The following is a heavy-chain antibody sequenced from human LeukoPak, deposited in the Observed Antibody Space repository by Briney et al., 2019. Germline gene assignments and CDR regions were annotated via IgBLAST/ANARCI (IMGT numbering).Heavy chain of an antibody. J-gene: IGHJ6*02. CDR3: ARDGDDTEGGMDV. Sequence: GGSLRLSCAASGFTFSSYSMNGVRQAPGKGLEWVSSISSSSSYIYYADSVKGRFTISRDNAKNSLYLQMNSLRAEDTAVYYCARDGDDTEGGMDVWGQGTTVTVSS. CDR2: ISSSSSYI. CDR1: GFTFSSYS. D-gene: IGHD3-9*01. V-gene: IGHV3-21*01.